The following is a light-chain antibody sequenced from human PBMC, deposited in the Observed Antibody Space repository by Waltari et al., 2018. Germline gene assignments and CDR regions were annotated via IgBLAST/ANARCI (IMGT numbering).Light chain of an antibody. CDR2: LNN. J-gene: IGLJ3*02. CDR1: SSHIGSNT. V-gene: IGLV1-44*01. Sequence: QSVLTQPPSASGTPGQRVTISCSGSSSHIGSNTVTWYQHLPGTAPKLLIYLNNRRPSGVPDRFSGSKSGTSASLAISGLQSEDEALYYCATWDDGLSGVVFGGGTKVTVL. CDR3: ATWDDGLSGVV.